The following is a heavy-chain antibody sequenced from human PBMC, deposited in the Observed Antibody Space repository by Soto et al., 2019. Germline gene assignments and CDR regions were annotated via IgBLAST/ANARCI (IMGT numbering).Heavy chain of an antibody. D-gene: IGHD2-2*01. V-gene: IGHV1-69*13. CDR1: GCTFSSYA. J-gene: IGHJ4*02. Sequence: SVKVSCKASGCTFSSYAISWVRQAPGQGLEWMGGIIPIFGTANYAQKFQGRVTITADESTSTAYMELSSLRSEDTAVYYCARDRRVPAALDYWGQGTLVTVSS. CDR3: ARDRRVPAALDY. CDR2: IIPIFGTA.